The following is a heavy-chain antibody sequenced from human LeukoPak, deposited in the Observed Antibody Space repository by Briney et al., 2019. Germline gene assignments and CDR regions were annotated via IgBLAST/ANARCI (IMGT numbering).Heavy chain of an antibody. CDR3: ARPVVGAGHDAFDI. Sequence: GASVTISCTASGYSCTSYGISWVRLAAGHGLGWMGWISAYNGNTNYAQKFRGRVTLTTDTSTSTAYMELRSLRSDDTAVYYCARPVVGAGHDAFDIWGQGTLVTVSS. J-gene: IGHJ3*02. CDR1: GYSCTSYG. D-gene: IGHD1-26*01. V-gene: IGHV1-18*01. CDR2: ISAYNGNT.